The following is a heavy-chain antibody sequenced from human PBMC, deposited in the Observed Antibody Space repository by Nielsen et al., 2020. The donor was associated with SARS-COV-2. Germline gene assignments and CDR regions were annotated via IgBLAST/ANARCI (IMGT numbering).Heavy chain of an antibody. Sequence: GESLNISCAASAFTFSTYWMHWVRQAPGKGLVWVSRINSDGSSTSYADSVKGRFTISRDNAKNTLYLQMNSLRAEDTAVYYCVRGGSRRSFDYWGQGTLVTVSS. CDR1: AFTFSTYW. D-gene: IGHD2-15*01. V-gene: IGHV3-74*01. J-gene: IGHJ4*02. CDR3: VRGGSRRSFDY. CDR2: INSDGSST.